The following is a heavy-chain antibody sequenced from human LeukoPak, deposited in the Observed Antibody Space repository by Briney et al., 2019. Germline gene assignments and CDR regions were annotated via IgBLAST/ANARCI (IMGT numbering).Heavy chain of an antibody. V-gene: IGHV1-24*01. D-gene: IGHD3-22*01. J-gene: IGHJ4*02. Sequence: ASVKVSCKVSGYTLTELSMHWVRQAHGKGLEWVGGFDPEDGDTIYAQKVQGSVTMTEDTTTDTAYMEPSSLRSEDTAVYYCATNFLYYDSSGQDYWGQGTLVTVSS. CDR2: FDPEDGDT. CDR3: ATNFLYYDSSGQDY. CDR1: GYTLTELS.